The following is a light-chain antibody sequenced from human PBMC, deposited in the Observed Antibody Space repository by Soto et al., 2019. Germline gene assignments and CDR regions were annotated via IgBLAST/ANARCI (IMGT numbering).Light chain of an antibody. CDR2: DVS. CDR3: CSYAGSYTHWV. Sequence: QSALTQPRSVSGSPGQSVTISCTGTSSDVGGYNYVSWYQQHPGKAPKLMIYDVSQRPSGVPDHFSGSKSGNTASLTISGLQAEDEADYYCCSYAGSYTHWVFGGGTKVTVL. J-gene: IGLJ3*02. V-gene: IGLV2-11*01. CDR1: SSDVGGYNY.